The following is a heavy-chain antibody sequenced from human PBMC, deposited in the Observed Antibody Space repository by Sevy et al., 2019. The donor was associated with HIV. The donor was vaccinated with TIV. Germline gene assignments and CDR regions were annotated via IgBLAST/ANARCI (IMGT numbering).Heavy chain of an antibody. V-gene: IGHV3-7*01. CDR1: AFTFSKYW. CDR3: ARDDGNYYFHY. J-gene: IGHJ4*02. CDR2: IKQDAGQK. D-gene: IGHD1-7*01. Sequence: GGSLRLSCAASAFTFSKYWMGWVRQASGKGLEWVANIKQDAGQKYYVDSVKGRFTISRDNAKNSLYLQMNSLRAEDTAVYFCARDDGNYYFHYWGQGTLVTVSS.